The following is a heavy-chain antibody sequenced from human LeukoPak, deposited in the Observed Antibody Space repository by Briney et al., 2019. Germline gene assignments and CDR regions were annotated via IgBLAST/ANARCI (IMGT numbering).Heavy chain of an antibody. Sequence: PSETLSLTCAVYGGSFSGYYWSWIRQPPGKGLEWIGEINHSGSTNYNPPLKGRVTISVDTSKNQFSLKLSSVTAADTAVYYCARGRSQWLRNFDYWGQGTLVTVSS. CDR1: GGSFSGYY. CDR3: ARGRSQWLRNFDY. V-gene: IGHV4-34*01. CDR2: INHSGST. J-gene: IGHJ4*02. D-gene: IGHD5-12*01.